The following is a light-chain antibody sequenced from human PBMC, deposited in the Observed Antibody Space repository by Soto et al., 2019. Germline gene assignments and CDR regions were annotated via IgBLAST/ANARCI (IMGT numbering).Light chain of an antibody. J-gene: IGKJ5*01. Sequence: EIVSTQSPATLSLSRGERAALSCRGSQSVSSYLAWYQQKPGQAPRLLIYGASTRATGIPARFSGSGSGTEFTLTISSLQSEDFAVYYCQQYNNWPPITFGQGTRLEIK. V-gene: IGKV3-15*01. CDR3: QQYNNWPPIT. CDR2: GAS. CDR1: QSVSSY.